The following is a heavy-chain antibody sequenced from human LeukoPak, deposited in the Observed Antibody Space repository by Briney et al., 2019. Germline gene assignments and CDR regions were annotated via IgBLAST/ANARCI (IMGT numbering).Heavy chain of an antibody. CDR2: MNPNSGNT. V-gene: IGHV1-8*03. CDR3: ARGLKGYCTSTSCYWPYILYY. Sequence: ASLKVSCKASGYTFTSYDIKLASQARGQGLEWMGWMNPNSGNTGYAQKFQGRVTITRNTSISTAYMELSSLRSEDTAVYYCARGLKGYCTSTSCYWPYILYYWGQGTLVTVSS. CDR1: GYTFTSYD. J-gene: IGHJ4*02. D-gene: IGHD2-2*01.